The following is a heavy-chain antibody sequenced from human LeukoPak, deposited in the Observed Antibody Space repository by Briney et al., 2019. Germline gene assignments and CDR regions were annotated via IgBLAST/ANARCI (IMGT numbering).Heavy chain of an antibody. J-gene: IGHJ1*01. CDR2: INPDGRDT. D-gene: IGHD2-21*02. CDR3: TSWGDTTAEYFQR. Sequence: GESLKISCKGSGYSFTSYWIGWVRQMPGKGLEWVAHINPDGRDTYYVDSVKGRFTISRDNAQNSMYLQMNSLRVEDTAVYYCTSWGDTTAEYFQRWGQGTLVTVSS. CDR1: GYSFTSYW. V-gene: IGHV3-7*02.